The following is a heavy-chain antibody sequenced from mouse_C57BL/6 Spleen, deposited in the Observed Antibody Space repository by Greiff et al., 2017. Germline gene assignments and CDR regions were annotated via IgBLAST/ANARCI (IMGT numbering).Heavy chain of an antibody. CDR2: IRLKSDNYAT. Sequence: EVKLEESGGGLVQPGGSMKLSCVASGFTFSNYWMNWVRQSPEKGLEWVAQIRLKSDNYATHYAESVKGRFTISRDDSKSSVYLQMNNLRAEDTGIYYCTKITTGYWYFDVWGTGTTVTVSS. J-gene: IGHJ1*03. V-gene: IGHV6-3*01. CDR3: TKITTGYWYFDV. CDR1: GFTFSNYW. D-gene: IGHD1-1*01.